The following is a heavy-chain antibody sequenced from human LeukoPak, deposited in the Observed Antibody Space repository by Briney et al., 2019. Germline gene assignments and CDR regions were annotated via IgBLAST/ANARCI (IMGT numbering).Heavy chain of an antibody. Sequence: SETLSLTCTVSGGSMNSYYWSWIRQPPGKGLEWIGFIYYSGSTYYNPSLKSRVTISVDTSKSQFSLMLTSVTAADTALYYCARRPSMRGPIDYWGQGTLVTVSS. V-gene: IGHV4-59*08. CDR1: GGSMNSYY. D-gene: IGHD2-8*01. J-gene: IGHJ4*02. CDR2: IYYSGST. CDR3: ARRPSMRGPIDY.